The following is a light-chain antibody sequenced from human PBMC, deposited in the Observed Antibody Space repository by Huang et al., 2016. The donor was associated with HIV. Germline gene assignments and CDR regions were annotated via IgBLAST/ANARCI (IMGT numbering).Light chain of an antibody. J-gene: IGKJ1*01. CDR3: QQTYSTPRT. CDR2: AAA. Sequence: DIQMTQSPSSLSASVGDRVTITCRASPTINTYLNWYQQKPGKAPKLLIYAAASLHSGVPSRFSGSWSGTDFTLTISGLQREDFATYFCQQTYSTPRTFGQGTRVEIK. CDR1: PTINTY. V-gene: IGKV1-39*01.